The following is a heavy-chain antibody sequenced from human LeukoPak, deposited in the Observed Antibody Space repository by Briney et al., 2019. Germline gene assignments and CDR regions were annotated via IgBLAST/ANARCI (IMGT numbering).Heavy chain of an antibody. CDR1: GGSFSGYY. J-gene: IGHJ4*02. Sequence: PSETLSVTCAVYGGSFSGYYWSWIRQPPGKGLEWIGEINHSGSTNYNPSLKSRVTISVDTSKNQFSLKLSSVTAADTAVYYCARRINPFDYWGQGTLVTVSS. V-gene: IGHV4-34*01. CDR2: INHSGST. CDR3: ARRINPFDY. D-gene: IGHD1-14*01.